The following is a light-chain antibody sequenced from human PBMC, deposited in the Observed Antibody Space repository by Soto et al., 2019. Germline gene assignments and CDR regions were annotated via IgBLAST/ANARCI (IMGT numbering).Light chain of an antibody. Sequence: QSVLTQPPSASGTPGQRVTISCSGSSSNIGSKYVYWYQQLPGTAPKLLMYRNNKRPSGVPGRFSGSKSGTSASLAISGLRSEDEADYYCAAWDAGVSGPAFGGGTKLTVL. CDR2: RNN. CDR3: AAWDAGVSGPA. J-gene: IGLJ2*01. V-gene: IGLV1-47*01. CDR1: SSNIGSKY.